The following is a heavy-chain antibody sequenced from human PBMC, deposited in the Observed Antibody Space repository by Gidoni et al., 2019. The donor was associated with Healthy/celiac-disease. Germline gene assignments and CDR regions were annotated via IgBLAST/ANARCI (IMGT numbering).Heavy chain of an antibody. CDR3: AKDLRYCSGGSCYSFLDY. J-gene: IGHJ4*02. V-gene: IGHV3-30*18. CDR1: GFTFSSYG. D-gene: IGHD2-15*01. Sequence: QVQLVESGGGVVQPGRSLRLSCAASGFTFSSYGMHWVRQAPGKGLEWVAVISYDGSNKYYADSVKGRFTISRDNSKNTLYLQMNSLRAEDTAVYYCAKDLRYCSGGSCYSFLDYWGQGTLVTVSS. CDR2: ISYDGSNK.